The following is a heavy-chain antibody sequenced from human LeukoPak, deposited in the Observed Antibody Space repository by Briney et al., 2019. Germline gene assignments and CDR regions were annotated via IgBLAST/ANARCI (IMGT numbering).Heavy chain of an antibody. CDR1: GGSFSGYY. CDR3: ARMVGALNY. J-gene: IGHJ4*02. V-gene: IGHV4-34*01. CDR2: INHSGST. Sequence: SETLPLTCAVCGGSFSGYYWSWIRQPPGKGLEWIGEINHSGSTNYNPSLKSRVTISVDTSKNQFSLKLSSVTAADTAVYYCARMVGALNYWGQGTLVTVSS. D-gene: IGHD1-26*01.